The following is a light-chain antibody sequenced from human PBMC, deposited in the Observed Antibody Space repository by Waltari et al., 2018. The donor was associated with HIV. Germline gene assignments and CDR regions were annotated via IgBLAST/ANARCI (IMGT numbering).Light chain of an antibody. J-gene: IGKJ3*01. CDR1: HDIDNY. CDR3: QHYHCYPFP. CDR2: GAS. V-gene: IGKV1-16*02. Sequence: DIQMTQSPSALSASVGDRVTITCRASHDIDNYLAWFQQKAGKAPKSLIYGASILQSGVPSKFSRSGSGSHCTLTISVLQPEDVATYFCQHYHCYPFPFGPGPKV.